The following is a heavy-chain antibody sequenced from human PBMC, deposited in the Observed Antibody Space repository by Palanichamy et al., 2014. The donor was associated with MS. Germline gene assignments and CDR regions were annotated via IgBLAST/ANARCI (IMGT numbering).Heavy chain of an antibody. J-gene: IGHJ4*02. CDR3: ARVSDSSSRYFLDY. CDR1: GGSITTSTW. Sequence: QLQESGPGLMKPSGTLSLACDVSGGSITTSTWWTWVRQSPGKGLEWIGQIYHTGATSYNPSLKSRVTLSLDKSKNQFSLRVSSVTVADTGVYFCARVSDSSSRYFLDYWGQGTLVTVSS. V-gene: IGHV4-4*02. D-gene: IGHD2-15*01. CDR2: IYHTGAT.